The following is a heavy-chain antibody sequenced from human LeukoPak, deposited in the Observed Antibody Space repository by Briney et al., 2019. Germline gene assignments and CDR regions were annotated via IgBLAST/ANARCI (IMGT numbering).Heavy chain of an antibody. Sequence: PGGSLRLSCAASGFTFSSHAMHWVRQAPGKGLEWVAVISYDGSNKYYADSVKGRFTISRDNSKNTLYLQMNSLRAEDTAVYYCAKNGGPHWFYFDYWGQGTLVTVSS. V-gene: IGHV3-30-3*02. CDR1: GFTFSSHA. D-gene: IGHD3-9*01. J-gene: IGHJ4*02. CDR2: ISYDGSNK. CDR3: AKNGGPHWFYFDY.